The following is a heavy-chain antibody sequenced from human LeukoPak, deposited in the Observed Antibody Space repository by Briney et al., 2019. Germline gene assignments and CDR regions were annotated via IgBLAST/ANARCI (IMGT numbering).Heavy chain of an antibody. CDR3: AKEGDGSGEAPY. D-gene: IGHD3-10*01. Sequence: GGSLRLSCAASGFTFSSYAMSWVRQAPGRGLEWVSATSGSGGSTYYADSVKGRFTISRDNSKNTLYLQMNSLRAEDTAVYYCAKEGDGSGEAPYWGQGTLVTVSS. CDR2: TSGSGGST. CDR1: GFTFSSYA. J-gene: IGHJ4*02. V-gene: IGHV3-23*01.